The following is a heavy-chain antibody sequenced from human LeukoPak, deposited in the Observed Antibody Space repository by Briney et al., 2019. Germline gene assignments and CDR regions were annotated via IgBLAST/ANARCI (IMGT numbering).Heavy chain of an antibody. CDR3: ARVPTSGGNSYVTFAY. Sequence: GASVKVSCKASGYTFTGYYMHWVRQAPGQGLEWMGWINPNSGGTNYAQKFQGRVTMTRDTSISTAYMELSRLRSDDTAVYYCARVPTSGGNSYVTFAYWGREPWSPSPQ. D-gene: IGHD5-18*01. CDR1: GYTFTGYY. J-gene: IGHJ4*02. V-gene: IGHV1-2*02. CDR2: INPNSGGT.